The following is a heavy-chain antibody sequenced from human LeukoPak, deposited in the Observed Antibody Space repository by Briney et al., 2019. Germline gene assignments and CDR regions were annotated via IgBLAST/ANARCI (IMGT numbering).Heavy chain of an antibody. D-gene: IGHD3-16*02. V-gene: IGHV7-4-1*02. Sequence: ASVKVSCKASGYTFTSYAMNWVRQAPGQGLEWMGWINTNTGNPTYAQGFTGRFVFSLDTSVSTAYLQISSLKAEDTAVYYCARDMASDVWGNYRYRALSDDAFDIWGQGTMVTVSS. CDR1: GYTFTSYA. CDR3: ARDMASDVWGNYRYRALSDDAFDI. J-gene: IGHJ3*02. CDR2: INTNTGNP.